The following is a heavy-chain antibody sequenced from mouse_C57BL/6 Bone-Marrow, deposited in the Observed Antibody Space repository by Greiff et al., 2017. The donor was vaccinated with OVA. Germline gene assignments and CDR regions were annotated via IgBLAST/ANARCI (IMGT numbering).Heavy chain of an antibody. Sequence: EVQRVESGGGLVKPGGSLKLSCAASGFTFSDYGMHWVRQAPEKGLEWVAYISSGSSTIYYADTVKGRFTISRDNAKNTLFLQMTSLRSEDTAMYYCARTYYGSSYGDYAMDYWGQGTSVTVSS. D-gene: IGHD1-1*01. V-gene: IGHV5-17*01. CDR1: GFTFSDYG. CDR2: ISSGSSTI. CDR3: ARTYYGSSYGDYAMDY. J-gene: IGHJ4*01.